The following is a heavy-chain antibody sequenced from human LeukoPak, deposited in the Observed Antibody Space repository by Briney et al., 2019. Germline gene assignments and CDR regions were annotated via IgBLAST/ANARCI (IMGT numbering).Heavy chain of an antibody. J-gene: IGHJ4*02. CDR2: IRGRGGAT. Sequence: GGSLRLSCEGPGFPFSSYSMSWVRQAPGKGLEWVASIRGRGGATYYSDSVKGRFTISRDNSKNTLYLQMNSLRDEDTAVYFCAKERKGSITPSLLDEWGRETLLTVSS. D-gene: IGHD3-3*02. CDR3: AKERKGSITPSLLDE. CDR1: GFPFSSYS. V-gene: IGHV3-23*01.